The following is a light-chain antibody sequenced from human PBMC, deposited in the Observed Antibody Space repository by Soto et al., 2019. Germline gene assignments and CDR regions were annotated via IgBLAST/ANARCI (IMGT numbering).Light chain of an antibody. J-gene: IGKJ5*01. CDR3: MQSTQLPPT. CDR2: EVS. CDR1: QSLLHIAGQTH. Sequence: DVVITQTPLSLSVTPGQPASISCNSSQSLLHIAGQTHLFWYLQKPGQSPHLLIYEVSNRFSGVPDRFSGSGSGTDFTLEISRVETDDVGIYYCMQSTQLPPTFGQGTRLEIK. V-gene: IGKV2D-29*02.